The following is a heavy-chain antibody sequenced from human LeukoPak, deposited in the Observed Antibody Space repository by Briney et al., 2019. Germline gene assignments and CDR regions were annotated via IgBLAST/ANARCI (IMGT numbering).Heavy chain of an antibody. CDR2: IYPGDSDT. CDR3: ARHLTAMAVDY. V-gene: IGHV5-51*01. J-gene: IGHJ4*02. Sequence: RGASLQISCKGSGYSFTSYWIGWVRQLPGKGLEWMGIIYPGDSDTRYSPSFQGQVTISADKSISTAYLQWSSLKASDTAMYYCARHLTAMAVDYWGQGTLVTVSS. CDR1: GYSFTSYW. D-gene: IGHD5-18*01.